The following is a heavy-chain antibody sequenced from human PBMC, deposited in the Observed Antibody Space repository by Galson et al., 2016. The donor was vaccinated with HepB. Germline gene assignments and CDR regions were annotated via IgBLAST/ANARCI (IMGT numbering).Heavy chain of an antibody. V-gene: IGHV2-5*02. CDR3: AHFDRRKSWYNFDH. J-gene: IGHJ4*02. CDR1: GFSLTTTGVG. D-gene: IGHD6-13*01. Sequence: PALVKPTQTLTLTCTFSGFSLTTTGVGVGWIRQPPGKALEWLVLIYWDDDKRYSPFLKSRLTITKDTSKNLVVLIMTNMDPVDTATFYWAHFDRRKSWYNFDHWGQGTLVTVSS. CDR2: IYWDDDK.